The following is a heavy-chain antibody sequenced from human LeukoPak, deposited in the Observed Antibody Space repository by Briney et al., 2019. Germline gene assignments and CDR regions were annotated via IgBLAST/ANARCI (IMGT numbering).Heavy chain of an antibody. CDR3: ARGIDGSGTNYYYYMDV. CDR1: GYTFTSYG. Sequence: GASVKVSCKASGYTFTSYGISWVRQAPGQGLEWMGWISAYNGNTNYAQKLQGRVTMTTDTSTSTAYMELRSLRSDDTAVYYCARGIDGSGTNYYYYMDVWGKGTTVTISS. J-gene: IGHJ6*03. CDR2: ISAYNGNT. V-gene: IGHV1-18*01. D-gene: IGHD3-10*01.